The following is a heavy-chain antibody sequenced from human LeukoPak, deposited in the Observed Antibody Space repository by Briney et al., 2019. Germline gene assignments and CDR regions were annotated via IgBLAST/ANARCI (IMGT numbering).Heavy chain of an antibody. V-gene: IGHV1-69*04. J-gene: IGHJ3*02. CDR1: GGTFSSYA. D-gene: IGHD5-12*01. CDR2: IIPILEIL. Sequence: GSSVKVSCKASGGTFSSYAISWVRQAPGQGLEWMGRIIPILEILNYAQKFQGRVTITADKSTSTAYMELSSLRSEDTAVYYCARPNSGYDHGAFDIWGQGTMVTVSS. CDR3: ARPNSGYDHGAFDI.